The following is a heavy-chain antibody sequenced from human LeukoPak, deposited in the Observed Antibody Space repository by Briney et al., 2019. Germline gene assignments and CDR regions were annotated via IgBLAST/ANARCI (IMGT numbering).Heavy chain of an antibody. V-gene: IGHV3-23*01. Sequence: GESLRLSCAASGFTFSSYAMSWVRQAPGKGLEWVSGISTSGGSSSYADSVRGRFTISRDNPRNTLYMQMNSLRAEDTALYYCAIMHPYYDGSGYWVQWGQGTLVTVSS. J-gene: IGHJ4*02. CDR1: GFTFSSYA. CDR2: ISTSGGSS. D-gene: IGHD3-22*01. CDR3: AIMHPYYDGSGYWVQ.